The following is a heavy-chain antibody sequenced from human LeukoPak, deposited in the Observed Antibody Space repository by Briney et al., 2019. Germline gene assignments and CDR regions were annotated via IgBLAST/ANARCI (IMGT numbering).Heavy chain of an antibody. D-gene: IGHD5-12*01. Sequence: PGGSLRLSCAASGFSFSSYAMNWVRQAPGKGLEWVSGISGGSSSTNYADSVKGRFTISRDNSKNTLYLQMNSLRADETAAYYCANAPTKYYFDSWGQGTLVTVSS. CDR3: ANAPTKYYFDS. CDR2: ISGGSSST. V-gene: IGHV3-23*01. J-gene: IGHJ4*02. CDR1: GFSFSSYA.